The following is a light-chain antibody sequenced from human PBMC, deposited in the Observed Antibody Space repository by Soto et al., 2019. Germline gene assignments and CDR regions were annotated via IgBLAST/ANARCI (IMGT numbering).Light chain of an antibody. CDR1: SGHSSYA. J-gene: IGLJ2*01. CDR3: QTWDTGARVV. Sequence: QLVLTQSPSASASLGASVKLTCTLSSGHSSYAIAWHQQQPEKGPRYLMKLSSDGSHSKGAGIPDRFSGSSSGAERYLTISGLQSEDEADYYCQTWDTGARVVFGGGTKLTVL. CDR2: LSSDGSH. V-gene: IGLV4-69*01.